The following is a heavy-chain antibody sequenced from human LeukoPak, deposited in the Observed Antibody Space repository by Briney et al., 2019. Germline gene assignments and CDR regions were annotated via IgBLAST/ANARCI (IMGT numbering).Heavy chain of an antibody. J-gene: IGHJ4*02. CDR1: GFTVSSNY. CDR3: ARARSGDFDY. CDR2: LYSGGST. V-gene: IGHV3-53*01. Sequence: GVLRLSCAASGFTVSSNYMSWVRQAPGKGLECVSVLYSGGSTYFADSVKGRFTISRDNSKNTLYLQMNSLRAEDTAVYYCARARSGDFDYWGQGTLVTVSS.